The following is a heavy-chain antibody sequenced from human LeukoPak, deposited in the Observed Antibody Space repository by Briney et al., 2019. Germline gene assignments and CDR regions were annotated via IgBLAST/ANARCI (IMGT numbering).Heavy chain of an antibody. J-gene: IGHJ4*02. V-gene: IGHV4-59*01. D-gene: IGHD5-18*01. CDR3: ARGGYSYVDY. CDR1: GGSISRYY. Sequence: SETLSLTCPVSGGSISRYYLSWLRQPPGKGLEWIGYIYYSGSTNYNPSLKSRVTISVDTSKTQCSLKLSSVTAADTAVYYCARGGYSYVDYWGQGTLVTVSS. CDR2: IYYSGST.